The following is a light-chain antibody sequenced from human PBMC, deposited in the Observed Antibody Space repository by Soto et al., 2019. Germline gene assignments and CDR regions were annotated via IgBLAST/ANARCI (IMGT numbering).Light chain of an antibody. CDR3: SSYTTSNTLV. CDR2: DVT. Sequence: QSALTQPASVSGSPGQSITISCTGTSSDVGAYNFVSWYQQHPGKASKLMIYDVTNRPSGVSSRFSGSKSGNTASLAISGLQAEDEADYYCSSYTTSNTLVFGGGTKVTVL. J-gene: IGLJ2*01. V-gene: IGLV2-14*03. CDR1: SSDVGAYNF.